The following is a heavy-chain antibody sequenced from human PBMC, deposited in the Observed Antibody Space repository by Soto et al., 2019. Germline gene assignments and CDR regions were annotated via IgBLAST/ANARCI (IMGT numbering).Heavy chain of an antibody. J-gene: IGHJ5*02. CDR2: ISDSGITT. D-gene: IGHD6-13*01. CDR3: AKDASRSSIVGLWVA. Sequence: EVLLMESGGGLIQPGGSLRLSCAASGLTFSDYAMAWVRPVTGKGLEWVSGISDSGITTKYADTVKCRFTIYRDNSKNTLVVQMSSLIAAHTAVYYCAKDASRSSIVGLWVAWGEGALVLVSS. CDR1: GLTFSDYA. V-gene: IGHV3-23*01.